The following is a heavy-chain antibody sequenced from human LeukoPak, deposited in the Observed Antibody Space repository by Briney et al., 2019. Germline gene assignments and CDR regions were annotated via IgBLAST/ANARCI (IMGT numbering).Heavy chain of an antibody. V-gene: IGHV1-2*02. Sequence: ASVKVSCKASGYTFTGYYMHWVRQAPGQGLEWMGWINPNSGGTNYAQKFQGRVTMTRDTSISTAYMELSRLRSDDTAVYYCATRDYDFWSGYFPNWGQGTLVTVSS. D-gene: IGHD3-3*01. CDR2: INPNSGGT. J-gene: IGHJ4*02. CDR3: ATRDYDFWSGYFPN. CDR1: GYTFTGYY.